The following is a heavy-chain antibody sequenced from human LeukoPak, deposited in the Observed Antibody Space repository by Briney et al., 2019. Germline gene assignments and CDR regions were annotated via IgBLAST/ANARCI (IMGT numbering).Heavy chain of an antibody. CDR3: AREHSNFVFDY. CDR1: GYTFSSYG. Sequence: ASVKVSCKASGYTFSSYGISWVRQAPGQGLEWMGGIIPIFGTANYAQKFQGRVTITADESTSTAYMELSSLRSEDTAVYYCAREHSNFVFDYWGQGTLVTVSS. J-gene: IGHJ4*02. D-gene: IGHD4-11*01. V-gene: IGHV1-69*13. CDR2: IIPIFGTA.